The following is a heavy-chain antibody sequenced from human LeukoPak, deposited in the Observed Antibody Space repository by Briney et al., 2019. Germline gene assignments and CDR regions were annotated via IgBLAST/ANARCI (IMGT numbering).Heavy chain of an antibody. V-gene: IGHV1-18*01. D-gene: IGHD3-9*01. CDR3: ARDPLRAVLTGYYPLDY. CDR1: GYTFTSYG. J-gene: IGHJ4*02. Sequence: GASVKVSCKASGYTFTSYGISWVRQAPGQGLEWMGWISAYNGNTNYAQKLQGRVTMTTDTSTSTGYMELRSLRSDDTAVYYCARDPLRAVLTGYYPLDYWGQGTLVTVSS. CDR2: ISAYNGNT.